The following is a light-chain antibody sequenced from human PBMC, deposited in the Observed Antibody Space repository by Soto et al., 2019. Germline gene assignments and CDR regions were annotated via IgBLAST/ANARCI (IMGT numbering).Light chain of an antibody. CDR2: EAS. CDR1: QSVSRRY. CDR3: QQYVRSPPSWT. V-gene: IGKV3-20*01. J-gene: IGKJ1*01. Sequence: EIVLTQSPGTLSLSPGERATLSCRASQSVSRRYLAWYQQKIGQPPRLLIFEASSRATGIPDRFSGSGSGTDFTLTISSLEPEDFAVYYCQQYVRSPPSWTFGQGTKVEIK.